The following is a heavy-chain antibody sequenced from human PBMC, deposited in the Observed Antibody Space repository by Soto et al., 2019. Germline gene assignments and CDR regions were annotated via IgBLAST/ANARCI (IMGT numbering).Heavy chain of an antibody. CDR2: IGTAGDT. J-gene: IGHJ6*02. Sequence: GGSLRLSCAASGFTFSSYDMHWVRQATGKGLEWVSAIGTAGDTYYPGSVKGRFTISRGNXKNSLYLQMNSLRAGDTAVYYCARGRRIFHTIFGVVTDPGYYYGMDVWGQGTTVTVSS. CDR1: GFTFSSYD. CDR3: ARGRRIFHTIFGVVTDPGYYYGMDV. V-gene: IGHV3-13*01. D-gene: IGHD3-3*01.